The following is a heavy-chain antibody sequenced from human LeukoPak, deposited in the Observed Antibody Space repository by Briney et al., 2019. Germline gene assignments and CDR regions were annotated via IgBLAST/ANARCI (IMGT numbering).Heavy chain of an antibody. CDR1: GGSISSYY. CDR3: AGLQCYYDSSGYYTP. V-gene: IGHV4-59*08. Sequence: PSETLSLTCTVSGGSISSYYWSWIRQPPGKGLEWIGYIYYSGSTNYNPSLKSRVTISVDTSKNQFSLKLSSVTAADTAVYYCAGLQCYYDSSGYYTPWGQGTLVTVSS. CDR2: IYYSGST. D-gene: IGHD3-22*01. J-gene: IGHJ5*02.